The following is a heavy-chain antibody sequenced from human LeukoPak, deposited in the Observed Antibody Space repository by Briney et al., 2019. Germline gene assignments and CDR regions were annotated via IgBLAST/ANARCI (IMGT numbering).Heavy chain of an antibody. CDR1: GGTFSSYA. J-gene: IGHJ6*02. Sequence: SVKVSCKASGGTFSSYAISWVRQAPGQGLEWMGGIIPIFGTANYAQKFQGRVTITADESTSTAYMELSSLRSEDTAVYYCARDLRECVVVPAATYYCYYGMDVWGQGTTVTVS. V-gene: IGHV1-69*13. CDR2: IIPIFGTA. D-gene: IGHD2-2*01. CDR3: ARDLRECVVVPAATYYCYYGMDV.